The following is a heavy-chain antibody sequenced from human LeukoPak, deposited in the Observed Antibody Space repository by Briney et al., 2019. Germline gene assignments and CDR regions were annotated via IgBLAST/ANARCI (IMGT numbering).Heavy chain of an antibody. J-gene: IGHJ1*01. CDR2: IYYSGST. Sequence: SETLSLTCTVSGGSISSYYWSWIRQPPGKGLEWIGYIYYSGSTNYNPSLKSRVTISVDTSKNQFSLKLSSVTAADTAVYYCARRSLIGGDFQHWGQGTLVTVSS. CDR1: GGSISSYY. D-gene: IGHD2-21*01. V-gene: IGHV4-59*08. CDR3: ARRSLIGGDFQH.